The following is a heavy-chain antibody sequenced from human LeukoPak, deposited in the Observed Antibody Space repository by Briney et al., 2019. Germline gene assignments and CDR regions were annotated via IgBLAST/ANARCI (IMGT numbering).Heavy chain of an antibody. J-gene: IGHJ4*02. CDR1: GLTFSSYE. V-gene: IGHV3-48*03. D-gene: IGHD3-22*01. CDR3: ARVAMIDPYYFDY. CDR2: ISSSGSTI. Sequence: PGGSLRLSCAASGLTFSSYEMNWVRQAPGKGLEWVSYISSSGSTIYYADSVKGRFTISRDNAKNSLYLQMNSLRAEDTAVYYCARVAMIDPYYFDYWGQGTLVTVSS.